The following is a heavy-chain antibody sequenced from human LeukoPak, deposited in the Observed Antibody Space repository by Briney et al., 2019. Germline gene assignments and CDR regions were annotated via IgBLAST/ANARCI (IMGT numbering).Heavy chain of an antibody. CDR3: AHNRGSGSYPNNWFDP. J-gene: IGHJ5*02. V-gene: IGHV2-5*02. CDR1: GFSLSTSGVG. D-gene: IGHD3-10*01. CDR2: IYWDDDK. Sequence: SGPTLLTPTQTLTLICTFSGFSLSTSGVGVGWIRQPPGKALEWLALIYWDDDKRYSPSLKGRLTITKDTSKNQVVLTMTNMDPVDTATYYCAHNRGSGSYPNNWFDPWGQGILVTVSS.